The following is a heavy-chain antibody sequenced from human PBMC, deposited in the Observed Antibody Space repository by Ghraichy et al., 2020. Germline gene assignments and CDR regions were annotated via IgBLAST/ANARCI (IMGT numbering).Heavy chain of an antibody. D-gene: IGHD3-10*01. V-gene: IGHV2-70*11. CDR1: GFSLSTSGMC. Sequence: QTLSLTCTFSGFSLSTSGMCVSWIRQPPGKALEWLARIDWDDDKYYSTSLKTRLTISKDTSKNQVVLTMTNMDPVDTATYYCARYSYYGSGSALVYWGQGTLVTVSS. CDR2: IDWDDDK. CDR3: ARYSYYGSGSALVY. J-gene: IGHJ4*02.